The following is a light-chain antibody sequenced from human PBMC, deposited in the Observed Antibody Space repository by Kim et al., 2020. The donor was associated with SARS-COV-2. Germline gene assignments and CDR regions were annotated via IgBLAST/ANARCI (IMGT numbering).Light chain of an antibody. CDR2: DAS. CDR1: QSISSW. V-gene: IGKV1-5*01. Sequence: DIQMTQSPSTLSASVGDRVTITCRASQSISSWLAWYQQKPGKAPKLLIYDASSLENGVPSRFSGSGSGTEFTLTISSLQPDDFATYYCQQYNNYSPFTFGQGTRLEIK. CDR3: QQYNNYSPFT. J-gene: IGKJ5*01.